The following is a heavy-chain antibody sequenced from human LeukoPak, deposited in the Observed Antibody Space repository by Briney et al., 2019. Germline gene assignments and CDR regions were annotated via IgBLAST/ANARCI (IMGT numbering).Heavy chain of an antibody. J-gene: IGHJ4*02. CDR2: IVVGSGNT. V-gene: IGHV1-58*01. CDR1: GFTFTSSA. CDR3: AAEELVPTSGY. Sequence: GSSVQLSCKASGFTFTSSAVQGVQQAREQPLEWIGWIVVGSGNTNYAQKFQERVTITRDMSTSTAYMELSSLRSEDTAVYYCAAEELVPTSGYWGQGTLVTVSS. D-gene: IGHD2-8*02.